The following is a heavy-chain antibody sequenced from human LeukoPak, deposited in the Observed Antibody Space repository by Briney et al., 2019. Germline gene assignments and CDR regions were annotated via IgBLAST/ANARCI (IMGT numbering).Heavy chain of an antibody. D-gene: IGHD4-17*01. J-gene: IGHJ6*02. CDR3: AKDDSTVTTYGPYYYYGMDV. V-gene: IGHV3-23*01. Sequence: GGSLRLSCAASGFTFSSYAMSWVRQAPGKGLEWVSAISGSGGSTYYADSVKGRFTISRVNSKNTLYLQMNSLRAEDTAVYYCAKDDSTVTTYGPYYYYGMDVWGQGTTVTVSS. CDR2: ISGSGGST. CDR1: GFTFSSYA.